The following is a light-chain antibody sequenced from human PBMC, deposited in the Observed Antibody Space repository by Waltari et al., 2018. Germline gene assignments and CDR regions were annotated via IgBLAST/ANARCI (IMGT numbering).Light chain of an antibody. V-gene: IGKV1-NL1*01. CDR2: AAS. J-gene: IGKJ1*01. CDR3: QQYYSTGT. CDR1: QGISNS. Sequence: DIQMTQSPSSLSASVGERVTITCRASQGISNSLAWYQQKPGKAPKLLLYAASRLESGVPSRFSGSGSGTDYTLTISSLQPEDFATYYCQQYYSTGTFGQGTKVEIK.